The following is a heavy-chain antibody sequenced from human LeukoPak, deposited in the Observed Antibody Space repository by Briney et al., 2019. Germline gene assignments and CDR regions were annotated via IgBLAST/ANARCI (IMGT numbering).Heavy chain of an antibody. V-gene: IGHV3-7*01. J-gene: IGHJ4*02. D-gene: IGHD6-19*01. CDR3: ATSGWYSFDS. Sequence: GGSLRLSCAASGFTFSRYWMSWVRQAPGKGLEWVANIKQDGSEKYYVDSVKGRFTISRDNGKKSLYLHMNSLRAEDTAVYYCATSGWYSFDSWGQGILVTVSS. CDR2: IKQDGSEK. CDR1: GFTFSRYW.